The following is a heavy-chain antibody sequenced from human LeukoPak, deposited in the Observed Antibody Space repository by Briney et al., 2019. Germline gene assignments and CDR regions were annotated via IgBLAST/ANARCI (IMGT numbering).Heavy chain of an antibody. CDR2: IRYDGSNK. CDR1: GFTFSSYG. J-gene: IGHJ4*02. V-gene: IGHV3-30*02. D-gene: IGHD3-10*01. CDR3: AKDFYYGPGSYFVPFDY. Sequence: GGSLRLSCAASGFTFSSYGMHRVRQAPGKGLEWVAFIRYDGSNKYYADSVKGRFTISRDNSKNTLYLQMNSLRAEDTAVYYCAKDFYYGPGSYFVPFDYWGQGTLVTVSS.